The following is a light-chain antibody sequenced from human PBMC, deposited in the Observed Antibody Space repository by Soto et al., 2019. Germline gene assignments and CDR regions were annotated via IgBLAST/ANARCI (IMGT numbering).Light chain of an antibody. CDR1: RDIYSW. Sequence: DLQMTQSPSSVSASVGDRVTITCRASRDIYSWLAWYQHKPGKAPKVLVYGASNLQRGVPSRFSARGYGTDFTLTISSLQPEDFATYYCQQAHSFPVTFGGGTKVEIK. CDR3: QQAHSFPVT. J-gene: IGKJ4*01. CDR2: GAS. V-gene: IGKV1-12*01.